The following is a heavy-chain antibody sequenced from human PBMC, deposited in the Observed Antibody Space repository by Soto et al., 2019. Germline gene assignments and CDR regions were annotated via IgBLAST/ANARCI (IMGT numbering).Heavy chain of an antibody. V-gene: IGHV1-69*13. CDR1: GGTFSSYA. Sequence: EASVKVSCKASGGTFSSYAISWVRQAPGQGLEWMGGIIPIFGTASYAQKFQGRVTITADESTSTAYMELSSLRSEDTAVYYCARDIGIAAAGRYYYYGMDVWGQGTTVTVSS. CDR2: IIPIFGTA. J-gene: IGHJ6*02. D-gene: IGHD6-13*01. CDR3: ARDIGIAAAGRYYYYGMDV.